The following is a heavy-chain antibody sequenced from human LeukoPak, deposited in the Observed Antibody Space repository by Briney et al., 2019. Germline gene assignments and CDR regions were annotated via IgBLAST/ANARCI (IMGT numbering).Heavy chain of an antibody. Sequence: PGGSLRLSCAASGFTFSDYYMSWIRQAPGKGLEWVSYISSSSSYTNYADSVKGRFTISRDNAKNSLYLQMNSLRAEDTAVYYWARGPPIFFYGMDVLGKGTTVTVSS. CDR2: ISSSSSYT. CDR1: GFTFSDYY. J-gene: IGHJ6*04. V-gene: IGHV3-11*06. D-gene: IGHD2-15*01. CDR3: ARGPPIFFYGMDV.